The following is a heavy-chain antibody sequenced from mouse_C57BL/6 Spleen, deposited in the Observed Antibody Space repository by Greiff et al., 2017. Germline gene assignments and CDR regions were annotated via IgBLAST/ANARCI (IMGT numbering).Heavy chain of an antibody. Sequence: VQLQQPGAELVMPGASVKLSCKASGYTFTSYWMLWVKQRPGQGLEWIGEIDPSDSYTNYNQKFKGKSTLTVDKSSSTAYMQLSSLTSEDSAVYYCARKSDDGYYGYAMDYWGQGTSVTVSS. CDR3: ARKSDDGYYGYAMDY. CDR2: IDPSDSYT. CDR1: GYTFTSYW. D-gene: IGHD2-3*01. J-gene: IGHJ4*01. V-gene: IGHV1-69*01.